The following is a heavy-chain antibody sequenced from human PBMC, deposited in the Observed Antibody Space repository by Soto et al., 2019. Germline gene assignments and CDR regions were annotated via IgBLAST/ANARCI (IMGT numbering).Heavy chain of an antibody. J-gene: IGHJ3*02. CDR2: ISSSGSTI. CDR3: ASDYCSGGSCYELSFDFDI. V-gene: IGHV3-11*01. D-gene: IGHD2-15*01. Sequence: GGSLRLSCAASGFTFSDYYMSWIRQAPGKGLEWVSYISSSGSTIYYADSVKGRFTISRDNAKNSLYLQMNSLRAEDTAVYYCASDYCSGGSCYELSFDFDIWGQGTMVTVSS. CDR1: GFTFSDYY.